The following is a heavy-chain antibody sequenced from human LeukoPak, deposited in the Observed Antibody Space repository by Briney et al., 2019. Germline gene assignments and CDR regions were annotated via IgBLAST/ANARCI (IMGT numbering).Heavy chain of an antibody. CDR3: ARGIYGDYGLGY. V-gene: IGHV4-4*07. CDR2: INTSGNS. CDR1: GGSISGDY. J-gene: IGHJ4*02. Sequence: SETLSLTCTVSGGSISGDYWSWIRQPAGKGLEWIGRINTSGNSNYNPSLKSRVTMSVDTSKNQFSLKLTSVTAADTAVYLCARGIYGDYGLGYWGQGTLVTVSS. D-gene: IGHD4-17*01.